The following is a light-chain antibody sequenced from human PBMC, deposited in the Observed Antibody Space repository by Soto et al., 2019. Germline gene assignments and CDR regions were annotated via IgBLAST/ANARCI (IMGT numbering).Light chain of an antibody. CDR1: SSDIGAYTL. CDR3: CSYAGSPFV. J-gene: IGLJ1*01. Sequence: QSALAQPASVSGSPGQSITISCTGTSSDIGAYTLVSWYQQHPGKAPKIIIYDVTQRPSGISNRFSGYKSGNTASLTISGLQAEDEADYYCCSYAGSPFVFGTGTKVTVL. V-gene: IGLV2-23*02. CDR2: DVT.